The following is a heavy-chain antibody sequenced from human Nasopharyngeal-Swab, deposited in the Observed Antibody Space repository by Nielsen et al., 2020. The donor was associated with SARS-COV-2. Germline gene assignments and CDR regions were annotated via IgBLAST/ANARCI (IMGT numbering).Heavy chain of an antibody. CDR3: ARHHHAYYYGSGSYFQSRYYYYYYMDV. V-gene: IGHV4-34*01. D-gene: IGHD3-10*01. J-gene: IGHJ6*03. Sequence: SETLSLTCAVYGGSFSGYYWSWIRQPPGKGLEWIGEINHSGSTNYNPSLKSRVTMSVDTSKNQFSLKLSSVTAADTAVYYCARHHHAYYYGSGSYFQSRYYYYYYMDVWGNGTTVTVSS. CDR2: INHSGST. CDR1: GGSFSGYY.